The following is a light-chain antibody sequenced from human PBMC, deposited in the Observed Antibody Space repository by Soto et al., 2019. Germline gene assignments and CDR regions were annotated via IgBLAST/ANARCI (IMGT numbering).Light chain of an antibody. CDR2: GAS. V-gene: IGKV3-15*01. J-gene: IGKJ1*01. Sequence: EILMTQSPATLSVSPGESATLSCRTSLSVSSNLAWYQQRPGQAPRLLIFGASTRATGVAARFSGSGSGKDFTLTISGLQSDDFAVYYCLQYADWRSWTFGPGTKVET. CDR1: LSVSSN. CDR3: LQYADWRSWT.